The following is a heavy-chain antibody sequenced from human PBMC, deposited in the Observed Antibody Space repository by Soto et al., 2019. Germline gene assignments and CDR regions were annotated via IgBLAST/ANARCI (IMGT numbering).Heavy chain of an antibody. V-gene: IGHV1-8*01. CDR1: GYPFTKYD. J-gene: IGHJ5*02. D-gene: IGHD4-4*01. CDR3: ARSPPRVEKNNYAGGWFDP. Sequence: QVQLVQSGAEVKKPGASVKVSCKASGYPFTKYDINWVRQATGQGLEWMGWINPNSGNTGYSQKFQGRVTKTRNTSISTAYMELSSLRFDDTAVYYCARSPPRVEKNNYAGGWFDPWGQGTLVTVSS. CDR2: INPNSGNT.